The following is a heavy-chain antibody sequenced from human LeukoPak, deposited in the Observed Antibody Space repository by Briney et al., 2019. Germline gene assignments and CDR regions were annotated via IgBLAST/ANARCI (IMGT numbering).Heavy chain of an antibody. D-gene: IGHD2-2*01. CDR3: ARVLVVVAATTSEKFQH. CDR2: IYYSGST. J-gene: IGHJ1*01. Sequence: TLSLTCTVSGVSISSGDYYWRWLRQAPGNGRVWLGYIYYSGSTYYNPSLKSRIMISIDTSKNQFSLKLSSVTAADTAVYYCARVLVVVAATTSEKFQHWGQGTLVTVSS. V-gene: IGHV4-30-4*08. CDR1: GVSISSGDYY.